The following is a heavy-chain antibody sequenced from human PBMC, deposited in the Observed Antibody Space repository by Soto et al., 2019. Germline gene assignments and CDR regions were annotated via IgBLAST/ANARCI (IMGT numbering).Heavy chain of an antibody. CDR3: ARSKRGNFDY. D-gene: IGHD5-12*01. CDR1: GDSVYSNSAS. V-gene: IGHV6-1*01. CDR2: TYYRSKWYN. J-gene: IGHJ4*02. Sequence: SQTQSLTCGISGDSVYSNSASWNLSRQSPSRGLEWLGRTYYRSKWYNDHAVSVKSRITINPDTSKNQFSLQLNSVIPEDTAVYYCARSKRGNFDYWGQGTLVTVYS.